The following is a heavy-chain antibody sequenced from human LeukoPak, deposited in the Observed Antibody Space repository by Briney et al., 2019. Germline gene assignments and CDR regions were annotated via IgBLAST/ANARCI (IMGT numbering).Heavy chain of an antibody. Sequence: GGSLRLSCAASGFTFSSYSMNWVRQAPGKGLEWVSYISSSSTTIYYADSVKGRFTISRDNAKNSLYLQMNSLRDEDTAVYYCARALYFYDSSGYYYNDYWGQGTLGTVSS. CDR1: GFTFSSYS. CDR3: ARALYFYDSSGYYYNDY. CDR2: ISSSSTTI. D-gene: IGHD3-22*01. V-gene: IGHV3-48*02. J-gene: IGHJ4*02.